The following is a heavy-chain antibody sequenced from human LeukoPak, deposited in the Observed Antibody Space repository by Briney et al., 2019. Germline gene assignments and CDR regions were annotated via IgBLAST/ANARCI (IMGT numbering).Heavy chain of an antibody. Sequence: GGSLRLSCAASGFTVSSNYMSWVRQAPGKGLEWVSVIYSGGSTYYADSVKGRFTISRDNSKNTLYLQMNSPRAEDTAVYYCARDLSGSFDYWGQGTLVTVSS. V-gene: IGHV3-66*01. CDR2: IYSGGST. CDR1: GFTVSSNY. CDR3: ARDLSGSFDY. D-gene: IGHD2-15*01. J-gene: IGHJ4*02.